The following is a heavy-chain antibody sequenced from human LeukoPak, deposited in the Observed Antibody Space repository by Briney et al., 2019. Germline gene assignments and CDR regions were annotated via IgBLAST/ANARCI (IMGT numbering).Heavy chain of an antibody. CDR2: ISSSSSYI. V-gene: IGHV3-21*01. Sequence: GGSLRLSCAASGFTFSSYSMNWVRQAPGKGLEWVSSISSSSSYIYYAVSVKGRFTISRDNAKNSLYLQMNSLRAEDTAVYYCARDKLSGRYCSGGSCYSGVYWGQGTLVTVSS. J-gene: IGHJ4*02. CDR3: ARDKLSGRYCSGGSCYSGVY. CDR1: GFTFSSYS. D-gene: IGHD2-15*01.